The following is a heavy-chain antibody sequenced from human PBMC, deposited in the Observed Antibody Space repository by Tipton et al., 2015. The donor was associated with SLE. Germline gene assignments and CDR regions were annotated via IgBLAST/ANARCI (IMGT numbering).Heavy chain of an antibody. CDR3: ARGGPRIAAAGRGDAFDI. CDR2: IYYSGST. Sequence: TLSLTCTVSGGSISSSSYYWGWIRQPPGKGLEWIGSIYYSGSTYYNPSLKSRVTISVDTSKNQFSLKLSSVTAADTAVYYCARGGPRIAAAGRGDAFDIWGQGTMVTVSS. D-gene: IGHD6-13*01. CDR1: GGSISSSSYY. J-gene: IGHJ3*02. V-gene: IGHV4-39*07.